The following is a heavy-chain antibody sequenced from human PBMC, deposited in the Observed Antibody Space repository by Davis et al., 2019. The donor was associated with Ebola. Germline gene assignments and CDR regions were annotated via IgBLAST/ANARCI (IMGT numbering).Heavy chain of an antibody. CDR2: IYYSGST. V-gene: IGHV4-59*01. D-gene: IGHD2-21*02. J-gene: IGHJ4*02. CDR3: ARDIFGVTATI. Sequence: PSETLSLTCTVSGGSISSYYWSWIRQPPGKGLEWIGYIYYSGSTNYNPSLKSRVTIPVDTSKNQFSLKLSPVTAADTAVYYCARDIFGVTATIWGQGTLVTVSS. CDR1: GGSISSYY.